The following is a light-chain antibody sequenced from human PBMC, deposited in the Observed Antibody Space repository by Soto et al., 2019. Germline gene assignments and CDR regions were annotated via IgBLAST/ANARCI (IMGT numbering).Light chain of an antibody. CDR1: SNDIGAFIY. J-gene: IGLJ1*01. CDR2: NAS. CDR3: TSHTTAGIHV. V-gene: IGLV2-14*03. Sequence: QSALTQPASVSGSPGQSITISCFGTSNDIGAFIYVSWYQQHPGKAPKLILYNASNRPSGVSPRFSGSKSGNTASLTISGLQADEAAEYYCTSHTTAGIHVFGTGTKVTVL.